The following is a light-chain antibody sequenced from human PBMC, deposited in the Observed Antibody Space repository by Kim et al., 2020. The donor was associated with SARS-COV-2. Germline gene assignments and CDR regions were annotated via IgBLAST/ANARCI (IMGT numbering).Light chain of an antibody. CDR1: QSVGST. CDR3: QQYNKWPDT. CDR2: DAS. Sequence: SVSPGERATLSCRASQSVGSTLAWYQQKPGQAPRLLIYDASTRATGIPARFSGSGSGTEFTLTISSLQSEDFAVYYCQQYNKWPDTFGQGTKLEI. J-gene: IGKJ2*01. V-gene: IGKV3-15*01.